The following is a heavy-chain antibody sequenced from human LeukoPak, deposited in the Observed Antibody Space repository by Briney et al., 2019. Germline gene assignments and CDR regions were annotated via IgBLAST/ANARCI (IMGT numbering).Heavy chain of an antibody. CDR2: ISGSGDKT. CDR1: GFIFSTYA. J-gene: IGHJ4*02. Sequence: GGSLRLSCAASGFIFSTYAMTWVRQAPGKGLEWVSAISGSGDKTHYADPVKGRFTISRDNAKNTLYLQMNSLRAEDTAVYYCAKDRSGSLDYWGQGTLVAVSS. V-gene: IGHV3-23*01. CDR3: AKDRSGSLDY. D-gene: IGHD1-26*01.